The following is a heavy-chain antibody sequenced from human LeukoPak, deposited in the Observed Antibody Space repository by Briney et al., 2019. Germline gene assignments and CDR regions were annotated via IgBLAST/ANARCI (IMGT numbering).Heavy chain of an antibody. CDR2: ISSSSSYI. Sequence: GGSLRLSCAASGFTFSSLQMNWVRQAPGKGLEWVSSISSSSSYIYYAGSVKGRFTISRDNAKNSLYLQMNSLRAEDTAVYYCARDQNYYVSSGYFAGHAFDIWGQGTMVTVSS. D-gene: IGHD3-22*01. V-gene: IGHV3-21*01. CDR1: GFTFSSLQ. CDR3: ARDQNYYVSSGYFAGHAFDI. J-gene: IGHJ3*02.